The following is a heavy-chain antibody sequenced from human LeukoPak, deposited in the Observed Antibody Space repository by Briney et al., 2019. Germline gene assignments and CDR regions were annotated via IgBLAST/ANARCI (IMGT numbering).Heavy chain of an antibody. Sequence: SETLPLTCGVFGVSINDYYWSWIRQSPGKGLEWIGEISHTEGTRYNPSLESRVTMSVGTSENQLSLKLIFVTAADTAVYYCARIRCGHSGSVCYNHWGLGTLVTVSS. CDR2: ISHTEGT. J-gene: IGHJ4*02. D-gene: IGHD2-21*01. CDR3: ARIRCGHSGSVCYNH. V-gene: IGHV4-34*01. CDR1: GVSINDYY.